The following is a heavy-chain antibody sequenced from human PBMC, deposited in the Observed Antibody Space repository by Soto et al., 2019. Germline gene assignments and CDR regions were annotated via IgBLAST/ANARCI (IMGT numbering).Heavy chain of an antibody. J-gene: IGHJ3*02. Sequence: PSETLSLTCTVSGGSISSSSYYWGWIRQPPGKGLEWIGSIYYSGSTYYNPSLKSRVTISVDTSKNQFSLKLSSVTAADTAVYYCARHDSSGYYSLGAFDIWGQGTMVTVSS. CDR2: IYYSGST. V-gene: IGHV4-39*01. D-gene: IGHD3-22*01. CDR1: GGSISSSSYY. CDR3: ARHDSSGYYSLGAFDI.